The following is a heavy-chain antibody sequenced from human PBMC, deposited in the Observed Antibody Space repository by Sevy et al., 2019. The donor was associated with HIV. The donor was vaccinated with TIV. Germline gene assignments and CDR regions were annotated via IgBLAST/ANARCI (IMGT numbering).Heavy chain of an antibody. Sequence: GGSLRLSCAASGFTVSSNYMSWVRQAPGKGLEWVSVIYSGGSTYYADSVKGRFIISRDNYKNTLYLQMNSLRAEDTAVYYCARLPRLGYCSGGSCYGYFDYWGQRTLVTVSS. CDR3: ARLPRLGYCSGGSCYGYFDY. J-gene: IGHJ4*02. D-gene: IGHD2-15*01. CDR2: IYSGGST. CDR1: GFTVSSNY. V-gene: IGHV3-53*01.